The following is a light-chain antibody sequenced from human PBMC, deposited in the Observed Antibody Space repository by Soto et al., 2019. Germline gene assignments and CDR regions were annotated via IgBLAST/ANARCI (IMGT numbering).Light chain of an antibody. V-gene: IGLV2-8*01. Sequence: QSVLTQPPSASGSPGQSVTISCAGTSSDVGGYNYVSWYQQYPGKVPKLMIYEVSERPSGVPDRFSGSKSGNTAFLTVSGLQAEDEADHYCLSYADTAYVFGTGTKVTVL. CDR1: SSDVGGYNY. J-gene: IGLJ1*01. CDR2: EVS. CDR3: LSYADTAYV.